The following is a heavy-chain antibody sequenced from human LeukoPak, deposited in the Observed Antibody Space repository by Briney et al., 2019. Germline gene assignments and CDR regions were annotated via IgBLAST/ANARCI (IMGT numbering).Heavy chain of an antibody. CDR2: ISYDGSNK. D-gene: IGHD6-13*01. CDR3: AKSFTSSSSDY. V-gene: IGHV3-30*18. J-gene: IGHJ4*02. Sequence: GRSLRLSCAASGFTFSSYGMHWVRQAPGKGLEWVAVISYDGSNKYYADSVKGRFTISRDNSENTLYLQMNGLRADDTAVYSCAKSFTSSSSDYWGQGTLVTVSS. CDR1: GFTFSSYG.